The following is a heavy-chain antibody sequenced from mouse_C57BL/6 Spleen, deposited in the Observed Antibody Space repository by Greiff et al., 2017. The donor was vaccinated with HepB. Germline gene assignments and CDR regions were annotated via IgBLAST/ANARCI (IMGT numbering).Heavy chain of an antibody. CDR1: GYTFTSYG. J-gene: IGHJ4*01. D-gene: IGHD2-5*01. Sequence: VQRVESGAELARPGASVKLSCKASGYTFTSYGISWVKQRTGQGLEWIGEIYPRSGNTYYNEKFKGKATLTADKSSSTAYMELRSLTSEDSAVYFCARYYSKSLSMDYWGQGTSVTVSS. CDR2: IYPRSGNT. CDR3: ARYYSKSLSMDY. V-gene: IGHV1-81*01.